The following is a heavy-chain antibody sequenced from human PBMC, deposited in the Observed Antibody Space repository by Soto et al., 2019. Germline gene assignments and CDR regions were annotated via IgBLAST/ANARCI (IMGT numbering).Heavy chain of an antibody. V-gene: IGHV3-30*18. CDR3: AKGGRGTYYAFNGVDV. D-gene: IGHD1-1*01. CDR2: ISYDGNNK. CDR1: GFTFSGYG. Sequence: GGSLRLSCAASGFTFSGYGMHWVRQAPGKGLEWVAVISYDGNNKYYADSVKGRFTISRDNSNNTLYLQMNSLRAEDTAVYYWAKGGRGTYYAFNGVDVWGQGTTVTVSS. J-gene: IGHJ6*02.